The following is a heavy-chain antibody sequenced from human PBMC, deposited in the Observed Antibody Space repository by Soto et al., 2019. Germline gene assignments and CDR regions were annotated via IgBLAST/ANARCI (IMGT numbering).Heavy chain of an antibody. Sequence: GGSLRLSCAASGFTFSSYSMNWVRQAPGKGLEWVSSISSSSSYIYYADSGKGRFTISRDNAKNSLYLQMNSLRAEDTAVYYCARESGGITITFGEDKNDAFDIWGQGTMVTVSS. D-gene: IGHD3-16*01. CDR2: ISSSSSYI. CDR1: GFTFSSYS. CDR3: ARESGGITITFGEDKNDAFDI. V-gene: IGHV3-21*01. J-gene: IGHJ3*02.